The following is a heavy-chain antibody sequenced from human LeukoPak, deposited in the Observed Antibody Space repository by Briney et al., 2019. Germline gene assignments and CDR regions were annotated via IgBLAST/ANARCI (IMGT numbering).Heavy chain of an antibody. Sequence: GESLKISCNGSGYSFTSYWIGWVLQMAGKGREWSGIIYPGDSDTRSRPSFQAPVTISADQSLSPAYLQWSSLKASDTAMYYCARGSGSYHTAYMNWGQGSPVTVSS. V-gene: IGHV5-51*01. CDR3: ARGSGSYHTAYMN. CDR2: IYPGDSDT. CDR1: GYSFTSYW. D-gene: IGHD1-26*01. J-gene: IGHJ4*02.